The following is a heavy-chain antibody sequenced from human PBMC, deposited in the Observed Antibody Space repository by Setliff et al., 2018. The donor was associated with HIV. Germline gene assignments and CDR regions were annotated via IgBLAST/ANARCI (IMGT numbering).Heavy chain of an antibody. V-gene: IGHV7-4-1*01. CDR1: GYSLTSYS. Sequence: EASVKVSCKASGYSLTSYSINWVRQAPGQGLEWMGCINCNAGNPTYAHGFTGRFVFSVDTPVSTAYLQIFSLKAEDTAVYYCTRDHTPPPNYDFWSGQLDLRNIFYYMDVWGTGSPVTVSS. D-gene: IGHD3-3*01. CDR2: INCNAGNP. CDR3: TRDHTPPPNYDFWSGQLDLRNIFYYMDV. J-gene: IGHJ6*03.